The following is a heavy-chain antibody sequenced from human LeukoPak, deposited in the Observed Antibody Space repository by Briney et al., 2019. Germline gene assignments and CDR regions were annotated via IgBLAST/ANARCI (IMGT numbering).Heavy chain of an antibody. V-gene: IGHV3-21*04. CDR3: ARVRLGALDF. D-gene: IGHD6-19*01. J-gene: IGHJ4*02. CDR2: IPSSVSDM. Sequence: WGSLRLSCAASGFTFSTFTLNWVRQAPGKGLEWVSSIPSSVSDMSYADSVKGRFTFSRDNAKNSLELQMNSLRVEDTAVYYCARVRLGALDFWGQGTLVTVSS. CDR1: GFTFSTFT.